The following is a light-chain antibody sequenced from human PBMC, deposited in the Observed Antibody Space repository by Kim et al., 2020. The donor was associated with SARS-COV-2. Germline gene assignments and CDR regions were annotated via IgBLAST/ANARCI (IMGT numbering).Light chain of an antibody. CDR1: QSISSW. J-gene: IGKJ4*01. V-gene: IGKV1-5*03. CDR2: KAS. CDR3: QQYNSFALT. Sequence: TQMTQSPSTLSASVGDRVTITCRASQSISSWLAWYQQKPGKAPKLLIYKASSLESGVPSRFSGSGSGTEFTLTISSLQPDDFATYYCQQYNSFALTFGGGAKVDIK.